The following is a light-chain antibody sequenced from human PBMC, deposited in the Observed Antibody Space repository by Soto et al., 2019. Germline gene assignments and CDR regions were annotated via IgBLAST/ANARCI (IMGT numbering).Light chain of an antibody. Sequence: DIQTTLAPSSVSASLGDRLTITCRASQGINSWLAWYQQKPGKVPNLLIYTASALQTGVPSRFSGSGSGTDFTLTISSLQPEDSATYYCQQAMSFPITFGQGTRLE. V-gene: IGKV1-12*01. J-gene: IGKJ5*01. CDR2: TAS. CDR3: QQAMSFPIT. CDR1: QGINSW.